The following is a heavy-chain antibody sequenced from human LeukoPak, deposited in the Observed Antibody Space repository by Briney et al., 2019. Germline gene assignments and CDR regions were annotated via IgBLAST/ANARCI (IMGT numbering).Heavy chain of an antibody. CDR2: IYYSGST. CDR1: GGSISSYY. D-gene: IGHD2-2*01. J-gene: IGHJ4*02. Sequence: ASETLSLTCTVSGGSISSYYWSWIRQPPGKGLEWIGYIYYSGSTNYNPSLKSRVTISVDTSKNQFSLKLSSVTAADTAVYYCAGDPRDIVVVPAVINFDYWGQGTLVTVSS. CDR3: AGDPRDIVVVPAVINFDY. V-gene: IGHV4-59*01.